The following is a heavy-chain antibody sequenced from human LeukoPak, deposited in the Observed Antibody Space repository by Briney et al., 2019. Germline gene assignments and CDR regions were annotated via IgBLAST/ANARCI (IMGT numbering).Heavy chain of an antibody. CDR1: GGSFSGYY. V-gene: IGHV4-59*10. D-gene: IGHD3-10*01. CDR2: IYTSGST. J-gene: IGHJ4*02. CDR3: ARTETYYYGSGSYRDY. Sequence: PSETLSLTCAVYGGSFSGYYWSWIRQPAGKGLEWIGRIYTSGSTNYNPSLKSRVTMSVDTSKNQFSLKLSSVTAADTAVYYCARTETYYYGSGSYRDYWGQGTLVTVSS.